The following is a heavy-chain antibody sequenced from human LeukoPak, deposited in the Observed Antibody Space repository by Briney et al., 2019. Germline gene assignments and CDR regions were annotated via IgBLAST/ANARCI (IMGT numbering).Heavy chain of an antibody. CDR3: AREWLSPYYFDY. D-gene: IGHD3-3*01. CDR1: GFTFSSYA. V-gene: IGHV3-66*02. CDR2: IYSSGST. J-gene: IGHJ4*02. Sequence: GGSLRLSCAASGFTFSSYAMSWVRQAPGKGLEWVSVIYSSGSTYYADSVKGRFTISRDNSKNTLYLQMNSLRAEDTAVYYCAREWLSPYYFDYWGQGTLVTVSS.